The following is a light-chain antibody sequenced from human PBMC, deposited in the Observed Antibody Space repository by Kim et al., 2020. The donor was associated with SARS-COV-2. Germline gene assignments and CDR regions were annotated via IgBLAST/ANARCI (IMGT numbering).Light chain of an antibody. CDR2: GKN. CDR3: NSRDSSGNHWV. Sequence: ALGKTVRITCQGDSLRSYYASWYQQKPGQAPVLVIYGKNNRPSGIPDQFSGSSSGNTASLTITGAQAEDEADYYCNSRDSSGNHWVFGGGTQLTVL. V-gene: IGLV3-19*01. CDR1: SLRSYY. J-gene: IGLJ3*02.